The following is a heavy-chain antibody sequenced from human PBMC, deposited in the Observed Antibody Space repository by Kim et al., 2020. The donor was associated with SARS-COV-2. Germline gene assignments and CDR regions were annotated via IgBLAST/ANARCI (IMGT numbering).Heavy chain of an antibody. CDR3: ARGEGYCSSTSCQAVYDAFDI. CDR1: GYTFTSYA. J-gene: IGHJ3*02. D-gene: IGHD2-2*01. V-gene: IGHV1-3*01. CDR2: INAGNGNT. Sequence: ASVKVSCKASGYTFTSYAMHWVRQAPGQRLEWMGWINAGNGNTKYSQKFQGRVTITRDTSASTAYMELSSLRSEDTAVYYCARGEGYCSSTSCQAVYDAFDIWGQGTMVTVSS.